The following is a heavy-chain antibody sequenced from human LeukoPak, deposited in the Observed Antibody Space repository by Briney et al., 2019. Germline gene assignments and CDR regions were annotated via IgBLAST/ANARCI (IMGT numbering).Heavy chain of an antibody. J-gene: IGHJ4*02. D-gene: IGHD1-7*01. CDR1: GGSISSYY. V-gene: IGHV4-59*01. Sequence: PSDTLSLTCTVSGGSISSYYWSWIRQPPGKGLEWIGYIYYSGSTNYNPSLKSRVTISVDTSKNQFSLKLSSVTAADTAVYYCAREPTRTSPDYWGQGTLVTVSS. CDR3: AREPTRTSPDY. CDR2: IYYSGST.